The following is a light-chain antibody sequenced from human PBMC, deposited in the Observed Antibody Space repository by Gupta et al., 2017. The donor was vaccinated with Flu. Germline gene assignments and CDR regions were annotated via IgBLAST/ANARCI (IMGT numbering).Light chain of an antibody. Sequence: DSVMTQSPLSLPVTPGEPASISCRSSQSRLHSNGYNYLDWYLQKPGQSPLLLIYLGSNPAYGLPDTFSGSGSGTDITLKISIGDAEDVRVYYCRQDLQTPFIFGEGTKMEIK. CDR3: RQDLQTPFI. J-gene: IGKJ2*01. CDR2: LGS. V-gene: IGKV2-28*01. CDR1: QSRLHSNGYNY.